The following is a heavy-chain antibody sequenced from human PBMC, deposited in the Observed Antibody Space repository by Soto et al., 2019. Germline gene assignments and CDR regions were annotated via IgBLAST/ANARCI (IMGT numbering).Heavy chain of an antibody. CDR1: GGSVSSGSYY. CDR3: ATQRAFTPSWCDP. CDR2: IYYSGST. Sequence: QVQLQESGPGLVKPSETLSLTCTVSGGSVSSGSYYWSWIRQPPGKGLEWLGYIYYSGSTNYNPSLKSRVTISVDTSKNQFSLKLSSVTAADTAVYYCATQRAFTPSWCDPWGQGTLVTVSS. D-gene: IGHD3-16*01. J-gene: IGHJ5*02. V-gene: IGHV4-61*01.